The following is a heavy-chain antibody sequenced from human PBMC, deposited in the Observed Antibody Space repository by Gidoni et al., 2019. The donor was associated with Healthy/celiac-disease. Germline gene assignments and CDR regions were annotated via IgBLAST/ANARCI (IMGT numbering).Heavy chain of an antibody. J-gene: IGHJ4*02. CDR1: GFTFDDYA. CDR3: AKVGIYCSGGSCYRRLWHYFDY. V-gene: IGHV3-9*01. CDR2: ISWNSGSI. Sequence: EVQLVESGGGLVQPGRSLRLSCAASGFTFDDYAMHWVRQGPGKGRALVSGISWNSGSIGYADSVKGRFTISRDNAKNSLYLQMNSLRAEDTALYYCAKVGIYCSGGSCYRRLWHYFDYWGQGTLVTVSS. D-gene: IGHD2-15*01.